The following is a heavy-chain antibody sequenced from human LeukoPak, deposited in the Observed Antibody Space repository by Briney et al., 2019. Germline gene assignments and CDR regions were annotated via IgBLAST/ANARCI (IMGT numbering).Heavy chain of an antibody. V-gene: IGHV1-2*06. Sequence: ASVKVSCKASGGTFSSYAISWVRQAPGQGLEWMGRINPNSGGTNYAQKFQGRVTMTRDTSISTAYMELSRLRSDDTAVYYCARDRVLLWFGELSPDIWGQGTMVTVSS. D-gene: IGHD3-10*01. CDR2: INPNSGGT. J-gene: IGHJ3*02. CDR3: ARDRVLLWFGELSPDI. CDR1: GGTFSSYA.